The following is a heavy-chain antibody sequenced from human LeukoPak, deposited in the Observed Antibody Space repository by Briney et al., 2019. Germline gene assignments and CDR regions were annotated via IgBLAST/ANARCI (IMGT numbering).Heavy chain of an antibody. CDR2: MNPNSGNT. D-gene: IGHD4-17*01. CDR3: AREYTDYGDVLAFDI. Sequence: ASVKVSCKASGYTFTSYDINWVRQAPGQGLEWLGWMNPNSGNTGYAQKFQGRVTMTRNTSIRTAYMELSSLRSEDEAVYYCAREYTDYGDVLAFDIWGERTMVTVSS. CDR1: GYTFTSYD. V-gene: IGHV1-8*01. J-gene: IGHJ3*02.